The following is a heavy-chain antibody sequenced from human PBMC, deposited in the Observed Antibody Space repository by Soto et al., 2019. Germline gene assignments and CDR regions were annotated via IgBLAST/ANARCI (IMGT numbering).Heavy chain of an antibody. CDR3: ARTGDLSFFLDY. CDR1: GFSFSKYG. V-gene: IGHV3-33*01. J-gene: IGHJ4*02. CDR2: IWYDGSQK. D-gene: IGHD3-16*01. Sequence: QVQLVGSGGGVVQPGRSLRLSCASTGFSFSKYGMHWVGQAAGKGLEWMAVIWYDGSQKYYGDSVKGRFTISRDNSKNTLYLQMNSLRGEDTAVYYCARTGDLSFFLDYWGQGTLVTISS.